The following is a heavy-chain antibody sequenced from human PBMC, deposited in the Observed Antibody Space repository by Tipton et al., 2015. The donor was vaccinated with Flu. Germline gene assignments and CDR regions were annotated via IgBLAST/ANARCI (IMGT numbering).Heavy chain of an antibody. CDR3: ARDNVGATTWDYYYYYMDV. CDR2: IIPIFGTA. V-gene: IGHV1-69*13. J-gene: IGHJ6*03. D-gene: IGHD1-26*01. Sequence: QLVQSGAEVKKPGASVKVSCKASGYTFTSYGISWVRQAPGQGLEWMGGIIPIFGTANYAQKFQGRVTITADESTSTAYMELSSLRSEDTAVYYCARDNVGATTWDYYYYYMDVWGKGTTVTVSS. CDR1: GYTFTSYG.